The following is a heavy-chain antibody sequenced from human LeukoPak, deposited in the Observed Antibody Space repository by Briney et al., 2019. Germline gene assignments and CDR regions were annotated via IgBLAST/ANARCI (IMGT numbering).Heavy chain of an antibody. CDR2: INPNSGGT. V-gene: IGHV1-2*02. Sequence: ASVKVSCKASGYTFTGYYMHWVRQAPGQGLEWMGWINPNSGGTNYAQKFQGRVTMTRDTSISTAYMELSRLRSDDTAVYYCARDRTQFRAYFQHWGRGTLVTVSS. CDR3: ARDRTQFRAYFQH. D-gene: IGHD5-24*01. CDR1: GYTFTGYY. J-gene: IGHJ1*01.